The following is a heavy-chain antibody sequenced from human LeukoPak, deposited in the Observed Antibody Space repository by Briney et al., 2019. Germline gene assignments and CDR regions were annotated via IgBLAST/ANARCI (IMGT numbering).Heavy chain of an antibody. CDR1: GGSISSGGYY. D-gene: IGHD3-3*01. V-gene: IGHV4-31*03. CDR2: IFYSGST. Sequence: SQTLSLTCTVSGGSISSGGYYWSWIRQHPGKGLEWIGYIFYSGSTYYNPSLKSRVTISVDTSKNQFSLKLSSVTAADTAVYCCARDSERYDFWSGYYTGNYYYGMDVWGQGTTVTVSS. CDR3: ARDSERYDFWSGYYTGNYYYGMDV. J-gene: IGHJ6*02.